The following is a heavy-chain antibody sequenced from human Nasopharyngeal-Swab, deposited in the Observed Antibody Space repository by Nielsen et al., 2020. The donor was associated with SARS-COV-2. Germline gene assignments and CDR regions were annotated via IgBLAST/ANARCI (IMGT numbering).Heavy chain of an antibody. V-gene: IGHV4-39*01. J-gene: IGHJ6*02. CDR3: ARQNTQLPYYYYGMDV. CDR1: GGSISSSSYY. D-gene: IGHD5-18*01. Sequence: SETLSLTCTVSGGSISSSSYYWGWIRQPPGKGLEWIGSIYYSGSTYYNPSLQSRVTISVDTSKNQFSLKLSSVTAADTAVYYCARQNTQLPYYYYGMDVWGQGTTVTVSS. CDR2: IYYSGST.